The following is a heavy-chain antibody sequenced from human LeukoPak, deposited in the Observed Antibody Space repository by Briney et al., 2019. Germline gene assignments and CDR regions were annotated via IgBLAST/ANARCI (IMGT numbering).Heavy chain of an antibody. V-gene: IGHV3-23*01. Sequence: GGSLRLSCAASGFTFSSYAMSWVRQAPGKGLEWVSAISGSGGSTYYADSVKGRFTISRDNSKNSLYLQMNSLRADDTAVYYCARDSSPRYSGYDWVFWGRGTLVTVSS. CDR1: GFTFSSYA. J-gene: IGHJ4*02. CDR3: ARDSSPRYSGYDWVF. CDR2: ISGSGGST. D-gene: IGHD5-12*01.